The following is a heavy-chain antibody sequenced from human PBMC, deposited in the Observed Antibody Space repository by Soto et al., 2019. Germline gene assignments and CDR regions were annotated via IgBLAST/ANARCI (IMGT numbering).Heavy chain of an antibody. CDR3: AREPGPPHDIDYVEGERDDY. CDR2: IIPIFGTA. J-gene: IGHJ4*02. D-gene: IGHD4-17*01. CDR1: GGTFSSYA. Sequence: QVQLVQSGAEVKKPGSSVKVSCKASGGTFSSYAISWVRQAPGQGLEWMGGIIPIFGTANYAQKFQGRVTITADKSTSTAYMELSSLRSEDTAVYYCAREPGPPHDIDYVEGERDDYWGQGTLVTVSS. V-gene: IGHV1-69*06.